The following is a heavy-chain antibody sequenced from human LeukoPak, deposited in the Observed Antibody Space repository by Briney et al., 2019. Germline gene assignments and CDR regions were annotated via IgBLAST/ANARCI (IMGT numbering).Heavy chain of an antibody. V-gene: IGHV7-4-1*02. D-gene: IGHD3-9*01. CDR2: IYTNTGNP. J-gene: IGHJ4*02. CDR3: ARVEGEYYDILTGYYY. Sequence: ASVKVSCKASGYTLTSYGIHWVRQAPGQGLEWMGRIYTNTGNPTYAQGFTGRFVFSLDTSVSTAYLQISSLKAEDTAVYYCARVEGEYYDILTGYYYWGQGTLITVSS. CDR1: GYTLTSYG.